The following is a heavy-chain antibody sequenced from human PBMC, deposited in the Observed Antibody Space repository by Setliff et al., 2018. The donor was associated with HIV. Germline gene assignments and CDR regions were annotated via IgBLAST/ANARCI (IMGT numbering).Heavy chain of an antibody. D-gene: IGHD1-26*01. J-gene: IGHJ4*02. V-gene: IGHV3-48*03. CDR1: GLTISNFD. Sequence: GESLKISCTASGLTISNFDMNWVRQAPGKGLEWVSYITSSGSITYYADSVKGRFTVSRDSAQSSLYLQMNSLRPEDTAMYYCARDPLVGAPDYFDYWGQGTLVTVSS. CDR3: ARDPLVGAPDYFDY. CDR2: ITSSGSIT.